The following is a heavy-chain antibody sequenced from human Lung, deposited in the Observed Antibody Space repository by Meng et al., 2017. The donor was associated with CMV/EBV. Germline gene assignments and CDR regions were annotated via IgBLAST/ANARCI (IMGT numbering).Heavy chain of an antibody. D-gene: IGHD6-6*01. V-gene: IGHV1-18*01. CDR3: ARSKIAARSHYYYGMDV. Sequence: SVXVSXXASGYKFTDYGITWVRQAPGQGLEWMGWIYTYNGNTNFAQNVQGRGSMTRDTSTSTAYMELRSLRSDDTAVYYCARSKIAARSHYYYGMDVWGQGTTVTVSS. J-gene: IGHJ6*02. CDR1: GYKFTDYG. CDR2: IYTYNGNT.